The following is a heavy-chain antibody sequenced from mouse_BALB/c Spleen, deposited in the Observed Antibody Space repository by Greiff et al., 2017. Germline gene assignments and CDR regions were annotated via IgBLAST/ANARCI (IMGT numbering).Heavy chain of an antibody. CDR1: GYTFTDYA. V-gene: IGHV1S137*01. Sequence: QVQLQQSGAELVRPGVSVKISCKGSGYTFTDYAMHWVKQSHAKSLEWIGVISTYYGDASYNQKFKGKATMTVDKSSSAAYMELARLTSEDSAIYYCARWDEGPDAMDYWGQGTSVTVSS. J-gene: IGHJ4*01. D-gene: IGHD3-3*01. CDR2: ISTYYGDA. CDR3: ARWDEGPDAMDY.